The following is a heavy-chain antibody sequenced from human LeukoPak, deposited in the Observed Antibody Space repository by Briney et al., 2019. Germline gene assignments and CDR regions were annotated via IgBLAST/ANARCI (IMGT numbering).Heavy chain of an antibody. J-gene: IGHJ4*02. CDR3: AASIAARSAPSDH. CDR2: ISSSSSYI. D-gene: IGHD6-6*01. Sequence: GGSLRLSCATSGFTFSSYSMNWVRQAPGKGLEWVSSISSSSSYIYYADSVKGRFTISRDNAKNSLYLQMNSLRAEDTAVYYCAASIAARSAPSDHWGQGTLVTVSS. CDR1: GFTFSSYS. V-gene: IGHV3-21*01.